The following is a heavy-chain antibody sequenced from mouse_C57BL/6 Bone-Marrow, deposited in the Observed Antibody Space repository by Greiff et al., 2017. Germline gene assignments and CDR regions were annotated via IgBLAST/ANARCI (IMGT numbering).Heavy chain of an antibody. CDR2: IRSKSNNYAT. Sequence: EVTLVESGGGLVQPKGSLKLSCAASGFSFNTYAMNWVRQAPGKGLEWVARIRSKSNNYATYYADSVKDRFTISRDDSESMLYLQMNNLKTEDTAMYYCVRDYYGSSPWWYFDVWGTGTTVTVSS. CDR1: GFSFNTYA. CDR3: VRDYYGSSPWWYFDV. D-gene: IGHD1-1*01. V-gene: IGHV10-1*01. J-gene: IGHJ1*03.